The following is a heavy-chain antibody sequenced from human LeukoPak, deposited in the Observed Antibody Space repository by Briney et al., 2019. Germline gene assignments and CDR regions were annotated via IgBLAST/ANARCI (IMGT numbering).Heavy chain of an antibody. CDR1: GFTFSSYA. Sequence: GGSLRLSCAASGFTFSSYAMTWVRQAPGKGLEWVSSISSSSNYIYYADSVKGRFTISRDNSKNTLYLQMNSLRAEDTAVYYCARDREIVVVPSYYYYGMDVWGQGTTVTVSS. V-gene: IGHV3-21*01. CDR2: ISSSSNYI. CDR3: ARDREIVVVPSYYYYGMDV. J-gene: IGHJ6*02. D-gene: IGHD2-2*01.